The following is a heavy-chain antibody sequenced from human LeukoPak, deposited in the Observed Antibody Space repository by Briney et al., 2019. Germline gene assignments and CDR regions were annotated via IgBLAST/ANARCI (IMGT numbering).Heavy chain of an antibody. J-gene: IGHJ4*02. Sequence: GGSLRLSYAASVFTFSSYDMSWVRQAPGKGLEWVSAISGSGGRTYYADSVKGRFTISRDNSKNTLYLQMNSLRAEDTAVYYCAKDRSRADYWGQGTLVTVSS. CDR1: VFTFSSYD. D-gene: IGHD1-26*01. CDR2: ISGSGGRT. CDR3: AKDRSRADY. V-gene: IGHV3-23*01.